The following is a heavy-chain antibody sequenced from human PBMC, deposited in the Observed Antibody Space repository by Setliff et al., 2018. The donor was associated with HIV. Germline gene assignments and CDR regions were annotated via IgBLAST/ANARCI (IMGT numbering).Heavy chain of an antibody. CDR2: IYPNGNT. CDR3: SRGPPLRDGFNHRALDI. CDR1: GDSISGGRHY. V-gene: IGHV4-61*02. D-gene: IGHD5-12*01. Sequence: KPSETLSLTCIVSGDSISGGRHYLSWIRQTAGKGLEWIGRIYPNGNTKYNPSLQSRVTISIDTAKNQFSLNLNSVTATDTAVYYCSRGPPLRDGFNHRALDIWGHGIRVTVSS. J-gene: IGHJ3*02.